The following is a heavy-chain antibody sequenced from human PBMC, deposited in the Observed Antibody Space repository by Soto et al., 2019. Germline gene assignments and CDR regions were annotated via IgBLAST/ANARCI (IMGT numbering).Heavy chain of an antibody. Sequence: EVRLVESGGGLVQPGGSLTLSCAASGFTFSSYWMTWVRQAPGKGLEWVANINQDGSEKYYMDSMKGRFTISRDNAKNCLLRQLTSLRAEDTAVYYCARDRGRPDLRDTHYYDSSDLDYGMDVWGQGTTVTVSS. CDR3: ARDRGRPDLRDTHYYDSSDLDYGMDV. CDR2: INQDGSEK. CDR1: GFTFSSYW. D-gene: IGHD3-22*01. V-gene: IGHV3-7*01. J-gene: IGHJ6*02.